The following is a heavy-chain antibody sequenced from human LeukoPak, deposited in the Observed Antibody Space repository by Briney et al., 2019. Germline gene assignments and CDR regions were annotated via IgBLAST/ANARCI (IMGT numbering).Heavy chain of an antibody. J-gene: IGHJ5*02. CDR1: GFTFSTYA. CDR2: ISYDGSNK. Sequence: GGSLRLPCAAPGFTFSTYAMHWVREAPGKGLEWVAVISYDGSNKYYADSVKGRFTISRDNSKNTLYLQMNTLRAEDTAVYYCAKDVSWNWFDPWGQGTLVTVSS. CDR3: AKDVSWNWFDP. V-gene: IGHV3-30*18.